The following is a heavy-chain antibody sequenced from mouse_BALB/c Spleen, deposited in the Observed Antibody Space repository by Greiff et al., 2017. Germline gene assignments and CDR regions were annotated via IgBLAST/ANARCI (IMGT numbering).Heavy chain of an antibody. CDR1: GYAFTNYL. V-gene: IGHV1-54*01. Sequence: VQLQQSGAELVRPGTSVKVSCKASGYAFTNYLIEWVKQRPGQGLEWIGVINPGSGGTNYNEKFKGKATLTADKSSSTAYMQLSSLTSDDSAVYFCAIWSRDYYAMDYWGQGTSVTVSS. J-gene: IGHJ4*01. D-gene: IGHD1-1*02. CDR2: INPGSGGT. CDR3: AIWSRDYYAMDY.